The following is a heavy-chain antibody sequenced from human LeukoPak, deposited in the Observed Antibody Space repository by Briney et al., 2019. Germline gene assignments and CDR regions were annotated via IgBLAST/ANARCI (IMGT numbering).Heavy chain of an antibody. V-gene: IGHV1-46*01. CDR3: AREPPYCSSFPDDAFDI. D-gene: IGHD6-6*01. Sequence: ASVKVSCKASGYIFTSYGISWVRQATRQALEWMGIINPSGCSTSYAQKFQGRVTMTRDMSTSTVYMELSSLRSEDTAVYYCAREPPYCSSFPDDAFDIWGQGTMVTVSS. CDR2: INPSGCST. CDR1: GYIFTSYG. J-gene: IGHJ3*02.